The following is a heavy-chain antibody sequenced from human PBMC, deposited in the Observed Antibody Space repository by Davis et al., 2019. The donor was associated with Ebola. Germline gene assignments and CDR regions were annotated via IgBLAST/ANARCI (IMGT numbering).Heavy chain of an antibody. D-gene: IGHD1-26*01. J-gene: IGHJ4*02. Sequence: GGSLRLSCAASGFTFSSYWMSWVRQAPGKGLEWVANIKQDGSEKYYVDSVKGRFTISRDNTKNSLYLQMNSLRAEDTALYYCAKRSQTGPFDYWGQGTLVTVSS. CDR2: IKQDGSEK. CDR3: AKRSQTGPFDY. CDR1: GFTFSSYW. V-gene: IGHV3-7*03.